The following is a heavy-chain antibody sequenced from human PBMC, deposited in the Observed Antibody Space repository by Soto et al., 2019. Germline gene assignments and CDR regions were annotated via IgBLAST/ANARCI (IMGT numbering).Heavy chain of an antibody. Sequence: QVQLQESGPGLVKPSGTLSLTCAVSSGSISSSNWWSWVRQPPGKGLEWIGEIYHSGRTNYNPSRKIRVAISVDRSKSQVSVKVCPVTAGDTARYYCARVVAVAGTQLVYWGQGTLVTVSS. CDR2: IYHSGRT. J-gene: IGHJ4*01. CDR1: SGSISSSNW. V-gene: IGHV4-4*02. D-gene: IGHD6-19*01. CDR3: ARVVAVAGTQLVY.